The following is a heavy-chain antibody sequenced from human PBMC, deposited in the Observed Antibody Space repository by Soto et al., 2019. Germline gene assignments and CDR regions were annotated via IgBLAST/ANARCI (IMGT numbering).Heavy chain of an antibody. V-gene: IGHV3-15*01. J-gene: IGHJ4*02. CDR2: VKRKTNGGTT. D-gene: IGHD3-10*01. CDR1: GFIFTNAW. Sequence: EVQLVESGGGLVEPGGSLRLSCAASGFIFTNAWMSWVRQAPGKGLEWVGRVKRKTNGGTTDYAASVKDRFNISREDPKNTLYLQMNNLKTEDTAVYYCATCYGSGTDCQEDYLAFWGQGTPVTVSS. CDR3: ATCYGSGTDCQEDYLAF.